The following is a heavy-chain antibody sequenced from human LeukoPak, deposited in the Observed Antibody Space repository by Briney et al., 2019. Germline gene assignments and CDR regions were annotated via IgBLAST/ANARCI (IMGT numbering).Heavy chain of an antibody. CDR3: AKDAVAPGSGGDYFDY. J-gene: IGHJ4*02. D-gene: IGHD3-10*01. CDR2: ITRSGST. CDR1: GFTFSSYA. Sequence: GGSLRLSCAASGFTFSSYAMSWVRQAPGKGLEWVSVITRSGSTYYADSVKGRFTISTDTSKNIWYLQMNSLRAEDTAVYSCAKDAVAPGSGGDYFDYWGQGTLATVSS. V-gene: IGHV3-23*01.